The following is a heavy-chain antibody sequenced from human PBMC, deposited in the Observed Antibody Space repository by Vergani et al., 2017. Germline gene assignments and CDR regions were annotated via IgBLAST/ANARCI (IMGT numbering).Heavy chain of an antibody. CDR3: ARHTTYTDS. Sequence: EVVLVQSGPEMRKPGAFLQTSCKCAEYSFGNYWIGWVRQMPGKGLEWMGIIYPADTDTRYSPSVQGQVTISADKSISTAFLQWDSLKASDTALYYCARHTTYTDSWGQGTLVTVSS. V-gene: IGHV5-51*01. J-gene: IGHJ4*02. D-gene: IGHD1-1*01. CDR2: IYPADTDT. CDR1: EYSFGNYW.